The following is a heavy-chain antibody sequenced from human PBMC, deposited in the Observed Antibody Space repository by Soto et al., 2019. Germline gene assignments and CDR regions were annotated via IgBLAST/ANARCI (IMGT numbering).Heavy chain of an antibody. J-gene: IGHJ4*02. CDR1: GFTFSNAW. V-gene: IGHV3-15*07. CDR2: IKSKTDGETT. D-gene: IGHD5-18*01. CDR3: TCDVVDTALVSPFDY. Sequence: GGSLRLSCAASGFTFSNAWMNWVRQAPGKGLEWVGRIKSKTDGETTDYAAPVKGRFTISRDDSKNTLYLQMNSLKTEDTAVYYCTCDVVDTALVSPFDYWGQGTLVTVSS.